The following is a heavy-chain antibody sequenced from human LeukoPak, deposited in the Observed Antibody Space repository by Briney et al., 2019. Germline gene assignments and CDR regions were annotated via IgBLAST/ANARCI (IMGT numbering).Heavy chain of an antibody. D-gene: IGHD2-2*01. V-gene: IGHV3-30*03. CDR3: ARAPPLYCSSTSCYYYYGLDV. Sequence: GGSLRLSCAASGFTFSSYGMHWVRQAPGKGLEWVAIISYHGGNEYYADSVKGRFTVSRDNSKNTLYLQMNSLRADDTAVYYCARAPPLYCSSTSCYYYYGLDVWGQGTTVTVSS. CDR1: GFTFSSYG. CDR2: ISYHGGNE. J-gene: IGHJ6*02.